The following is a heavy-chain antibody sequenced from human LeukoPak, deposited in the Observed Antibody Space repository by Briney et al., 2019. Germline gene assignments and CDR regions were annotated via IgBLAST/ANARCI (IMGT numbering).Heavy chain of an antibody. CDR1: GGTFSSYA. V-gene: IGHV1-69*13. J-gene: IGHJ4*02. Sequence: ASVKVSCKASGGTFSSYAISWVRQAPGQGLEWMGGIIPIFGTANYAQKFQGRVTITADESTSTAYMELSSLRSEDTAVYYCAGTSSGWYPPDYWGQGTLVTVSS. CDR2: IIPIFGTA. CDR3: AGTSSGWYPPDY. D-gene: IGHD6-19*01.